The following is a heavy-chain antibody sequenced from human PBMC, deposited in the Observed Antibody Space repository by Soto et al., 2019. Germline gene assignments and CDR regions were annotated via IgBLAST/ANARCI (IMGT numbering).Heavy chain of an antibody. CDR3: ARDGSRSRWLQYFDY. Sequence: ASVKVSCKASGYTFTSYGISWVRQAPGQGLEWMGWISAYNGNTNYAQKLQGRVTMTTDTSTSTAYMELRSLRSDDTAVYYCARDGSRSRWLQYFDYWGQGTLVSVSS. D-gene: IGHD5-12*01. CDR2: ISAYNGNT. CDR1: GYTFTSYG. V-gene: IGHV1-18*04. J-gene: IGHJ4*02.